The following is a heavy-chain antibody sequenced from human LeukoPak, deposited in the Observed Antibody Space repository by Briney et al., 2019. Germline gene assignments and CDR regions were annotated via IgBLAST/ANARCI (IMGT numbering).Heavy chain of an antibody. Sequence: SETLSLTCTVSGVSISSSYWSWIRQPAGKRLEWIGYIYYNGNTNSNPSLKSRVTISADTSKNQFSLKLSSVTAADTAVYYCVRGNYDNRGYSNAFDIWGQGAMVTLSS. CDR3: VRGNYDNRGYSNAFDI. CDR1: GVSISSSY. CDR2: IYYNGNT. V-gene: IGHV4-59*01. D-gene: IGHD3-22*01. J-gene: IGHJ3*02.